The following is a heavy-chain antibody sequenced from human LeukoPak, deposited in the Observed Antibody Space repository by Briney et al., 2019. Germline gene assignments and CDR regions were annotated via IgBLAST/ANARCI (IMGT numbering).Heavy chain of an antibody. CDR1: GFTLSSYW. Sequence: GGSLRLSCAASGFTLSSYWMSWVRQAPGKGLEGGANIKEDGGEKYYVDSVKGRFTISRDNARNSLYLQMNSLRVEDTAVYYCARARFETTVTALIRKKNYYYYYMDVWGKGTTVTVSS. J-gene: IGHJ6*03. V-gene: IGHV3-7*01. CDR2: IKEDGGEK. D-gene: IGHD4-17*01. CDR3: ARARFETTVTALIRKKNYYYYYMDV.